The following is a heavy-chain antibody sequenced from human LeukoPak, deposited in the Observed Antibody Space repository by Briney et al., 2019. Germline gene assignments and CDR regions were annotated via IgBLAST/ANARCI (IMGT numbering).Heavy chain of an antibody. J-gene: IGHJ3*02. V-gene: IGHV5-51*01. CDR1: GYSFTSYR. CDR3: ARSVAVAGPGGAFDI. Sequence: GESLKISCKGSGYSFTSYRIGWVRQMPGKGLEWMGIIYPGDSDTRYSPSFQGQVTISADKSISTAYLQWSSLKASDTAMYYCARSVAVAGPGGAFDIWGQGTMVTVSS. CDR2: IYPGDSDT. D-gene: IGHD6-19*01.